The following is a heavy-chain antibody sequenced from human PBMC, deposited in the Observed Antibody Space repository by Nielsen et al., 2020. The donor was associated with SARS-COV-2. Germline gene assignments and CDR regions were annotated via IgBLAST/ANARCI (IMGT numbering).Heavy chain of an antibody. CDR2: INPNSAGT. CDR1: GYTFNSYY. V-gene: IGHV1-2*06. D-gene: IGHD5-18*01. Sequence: ASVKVSCKASGYTFNSYYIHWVRQAPGQGLEWLGRINPNSAGTNYAQTFKGRVTLTTDTSISTAYMDLSWLRSDDTAVYYCARDEYNYGYNWFDTWGQGTLVTVSS. J-gene: IGHJ5*02. CDR3: ARDEYNYGYNWFDT.